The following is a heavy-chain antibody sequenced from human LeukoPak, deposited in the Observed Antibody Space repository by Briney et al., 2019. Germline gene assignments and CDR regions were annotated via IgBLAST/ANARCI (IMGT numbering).Heavy chain of an antibody. V-gene: IGHV3-21*01. CDR1: GFTFGSYS. D-gene: IGHD3-22*01. Sequence: GGSLRLSCAASGFTFGSYSMNWVRQAPGKGLEWASSISSSSSCIYYADSVKGRFTISRDNAKNSLYLQMNSLRAEDTAVYYCARVTGYMIEDYFDYWGQGTLVTVSS. CDR3: ARVTGYMIEDYFDY. J-gene: IGHJ4*02. CDR2: ISSSSSCI.